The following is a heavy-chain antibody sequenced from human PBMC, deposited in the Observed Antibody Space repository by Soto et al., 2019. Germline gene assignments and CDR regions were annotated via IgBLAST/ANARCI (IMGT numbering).Heavy chain of an antibody. Sequence: GGSLRLSCAASGFTFSSYSMNWVRQAPGKGLEWVSYISYGVSNKYYADSVKGRFTIFRDDSKNTLYLQMNSLRAEDTAVYYCAKDLVFPEPSDCWGQGTLVTVSS. D-gene: IGHD3-16*01. CDR1: GFTFSSYS. J-gene: IGHJ4*02. CDR3: AKDLVFPEPSDC. CDR2: ISYGVSNK. V-gene: IGHV3-30*02.